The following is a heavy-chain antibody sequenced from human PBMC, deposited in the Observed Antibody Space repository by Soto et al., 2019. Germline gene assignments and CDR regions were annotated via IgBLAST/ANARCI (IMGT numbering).Heavy chain of an antibody. J-gene: IGHJ6*02. CDR1: GGTFSSYA. V-gene: IGHV1-69*13. Sequence: GASVKVSCKACGGTFSSYAISWVRQAPGQGLEWMGGIIPIFGTANYAQKFQGRVTITADESTSTAYMELSSLRSEDTAVYYCARGAIFGVVTDDYYYGMDVWGQGTTVTVSS. CDR2: IIPIFGTA. D-gene: IGHD3-3*01. CDR3: ARGAIFGVVTDDYYYGMDV.